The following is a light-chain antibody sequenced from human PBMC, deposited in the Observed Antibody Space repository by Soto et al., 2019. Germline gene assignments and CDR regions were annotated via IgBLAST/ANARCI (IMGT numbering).Light chain of an antibody. J-gene: IGKJ1*01. CDR3: QQLTAYPRT. Sequence: IQLTQSPSFLSASVGDRVTITCRASQGISNYLAWYQQQSGKAPKLLIYGASTLQSGVPSRFIGGGSVTEFTLTISSLQPEDVATYYCQQLTAYPRTFGQGTKVEIK. V-gene: IGKV1-9*01. CDR1: QGISNY. CDR2: GAS.